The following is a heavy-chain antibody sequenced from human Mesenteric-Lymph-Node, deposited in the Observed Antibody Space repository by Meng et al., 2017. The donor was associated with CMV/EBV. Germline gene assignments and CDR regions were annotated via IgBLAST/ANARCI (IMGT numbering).Heavy chain of an antibody. Sequence: GSLRLSCTVSGYSISSGYYWGWIRQPPGKGLEWIGSIYHSGSTYYNPSLKSRVTISVDTSKNQFSLKLSSVTAADTAVYYCARLVYALYYFDYWGQGTLVTVSS. J-gene: IGHJ4*02. CDR2: IYHSGST. CDR3: ARLVYALYYFDY. V-gene: IGHV4-38-2*02. CDR1: GYSISSGYY. D-gene: IGHD2-8*01.